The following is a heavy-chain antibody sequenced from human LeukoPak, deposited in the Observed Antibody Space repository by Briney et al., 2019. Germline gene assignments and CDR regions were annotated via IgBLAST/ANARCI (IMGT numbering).Heavy chain of an antibody. V-gene: IGHV1-2*02. J-gene: IGHJ6*02. D-gene: IGHD6-19*01. CDR2: LNPNSGDT. CDR3: ARHRGAVPARGYGMDV. Sequence: ASVKVSCKASGYTFTDYHIHWVRQAPGQGLEWMGWLNPNSGDTYYSQKFQGRVTMTRDTSISTAYMDLTRLRSDDTAVYYCARHRGAVPARGYGMDVWGQGTTVTVSS. CDR1: GYTFTDYH.